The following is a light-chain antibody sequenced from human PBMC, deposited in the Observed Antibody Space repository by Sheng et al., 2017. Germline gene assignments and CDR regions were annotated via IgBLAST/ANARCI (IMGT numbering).Light chain of an antibody. CDR2: ETS. CDR3: QQRYNWPLT. V-gene: IGKV3-11*01. CDR1: QSVNIY. Sequence: EIVLTQSPATLSLSPGDRATLSCRASQSVNIYLAWYQQKPGQAPRLLLYETSRRATGIPARFSASGYGTDFTLTINSLEPEDFAVYYCQQRYNWPLTFGGGTKVKIK. J-gene: IGKJ4*01.